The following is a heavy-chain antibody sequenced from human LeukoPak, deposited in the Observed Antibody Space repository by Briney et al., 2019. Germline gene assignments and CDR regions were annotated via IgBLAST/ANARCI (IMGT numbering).Heavy chain of an antibody. J-gene: IGHJ6*02. Sequence: GGSLRLSCAASGFTFSSYGMHWVRQAPGKGLEWVAVISYDGSNKYYADSVKGRFTISRHNSKNTLYLQMNSLRAEDTAVYYCAKEGPFGYYDFWSGYYSPRNYYGMDVWGQGTTVTVSS. CDR3: AKEGPFGYYDFWSGYYSPRNYYGMDV. D-gene: IGHD3-3*01. CDR2: ISYDGSNK. V-gene: IGHV3-30*18. CDR1: GFTFSSYG.